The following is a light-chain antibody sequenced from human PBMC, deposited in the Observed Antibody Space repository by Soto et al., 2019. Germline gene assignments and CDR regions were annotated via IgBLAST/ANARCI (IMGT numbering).Light chain of an antibody. V-gene: IGKV3-15*01. CDR1: RSVSSN. CDR3: QQYNNWPPYT. J-gene: IGKJ2*01. Sequence: EIVMTQSPATLYVSPGERATLSCTASRSVSSNLAWYQQKPGQAPRLLMYGASTRATGIPARFSGSGSGTEFTLTISSLQSEDFAVYYSQQYNNWPPYTFGQGTKLEIK. CDR2: GAS.